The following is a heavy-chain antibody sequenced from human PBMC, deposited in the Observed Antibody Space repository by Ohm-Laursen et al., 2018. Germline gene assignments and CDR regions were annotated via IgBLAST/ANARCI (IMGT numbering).Heavy chain of an antibody. V-gene: IGHV3-74*01. J-gene: IGHJ4*02. Sequence: SLRLSCAASGFTFSSYWMHWVRQAPGKGLVWVSHINSDGSTTSYADSVKGRFTISRDNSKNTLSLQLNSLRAEDTAVYYCTKGDNYGDYRYYFDSWGQGTLVTVSS. D-gene: IGHD4-17*01. CDR1: GFTFSSYW. CDR2: INSDGSTT. CDR3: TKGDNYGDYRYYFDS.